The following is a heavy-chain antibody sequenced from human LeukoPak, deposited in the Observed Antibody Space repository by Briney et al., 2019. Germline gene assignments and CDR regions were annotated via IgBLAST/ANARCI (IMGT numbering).Heavy chain of an antibody. CDR2: IHYSGST. Sequence: SETLSLTCTVFGGSISNSGYLWGWIRQPPGKGLELIGNIHYSGSTYYNPSLKSRVTISVDASKNQFSLKLTSVTAADTAMYYCLRSHGAYWGQGTLVTVPS. D-gene: IGHD3-10*01. CDR3: LRSHGAY. V-gene: IGHV4-39*01. CDR1: GGSISNSGYL. J-gene: IGHJ4*02.